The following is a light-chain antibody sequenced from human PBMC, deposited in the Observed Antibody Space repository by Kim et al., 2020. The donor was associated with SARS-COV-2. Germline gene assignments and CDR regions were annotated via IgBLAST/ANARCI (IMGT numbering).Light chain of an antibody. Sequence: GQRVTISCSGSTSNIGSNYVYWYQQPPGTAPKLLIYRNNQRPSGVPDRFSGSKSGTSASLAISGLRSEDEADYYCAAWDDSLSGRVFGGGTKVTVL. CDR3: AAWDDSLSGRV. CDR2: RNN. J-gene: IGLJ2*01. CDR1: TSNIGSNY. V-gene: IGLV1-47*01.